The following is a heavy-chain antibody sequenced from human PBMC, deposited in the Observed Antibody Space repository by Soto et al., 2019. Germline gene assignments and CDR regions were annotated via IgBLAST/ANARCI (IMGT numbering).Heavy chain of an antibody. J-gene: IGHJ4*02. CDR2: IYYSGST. CDR3: ARRRSSSPPRVQIYYFDY. Sequence: PSETLSLTCTVSGGSISSSSYYWGWIRQPPGKGLEWIGSIYYSGSTYYNPSLKSRVTISVDTSKNQFSLKLSSVTAADTAVYYCARRRSSSPPRVQIYYFDYWGQGTLVTVSS. V-gene: IGHV4-39*01. CDR1: GGSISSSSYY. D-gene: IGHD6-13*01.